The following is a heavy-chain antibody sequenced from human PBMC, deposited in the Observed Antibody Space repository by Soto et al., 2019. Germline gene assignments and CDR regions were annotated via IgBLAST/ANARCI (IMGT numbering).Heavy chain of an antibody. CDR1: GDSVSSNSAA. Sequence: PSQTLSLTCAISGDSVSSNSAAWNWIRQAPSRGLEWLGRTYYRSKWYNDYAVSVKSRITINPDTSKNQFSLQLNSVTPEDTAVYYCARMVTTVFGLAFDIWGQGTMVTVSS. J-gene: IGHJ3*02. D-gene: IGHD3-3*01. V-gene: IGHV6-1*01. CDR2: TYYRSKWYN. CDR3: ARMVTTVFGLAFDI.